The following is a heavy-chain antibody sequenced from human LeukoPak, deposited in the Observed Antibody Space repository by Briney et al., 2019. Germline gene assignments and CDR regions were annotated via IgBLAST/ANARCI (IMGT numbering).Heavy chain of an antibody. J-gene: IGHJ3*02. CDR2: MNPNSGDT. CDR3: AREIPARRFRAFDI. V-gene: IGHV1-8*02. D-gene: IGHD6-6*01. CDR1: GYTFTGYY. Sequence: GASVKVSCKASGYTFTGYYMHWVRQATGQGLEWMGWMNPNSGDTGYAQKFQGRVTMTRDTSISTAYMELRSLRSEDTAVYYCAREIPARRFRAFDIWGQGPMVTVSS.